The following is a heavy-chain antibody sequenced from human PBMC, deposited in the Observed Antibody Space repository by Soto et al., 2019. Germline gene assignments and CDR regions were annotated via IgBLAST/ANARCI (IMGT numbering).Heavy chain of an antibody. CDR1: GFTFSSYA. V-gene: IGHV3-64*01. J-gene: IGHJ6*02. Sequence: GGSLRLSCAASGFTFSSYAMHWVRQAPGKGLEYVSAISSNGGSTYYANSVKGRFTISRDNSKNTLYLQMGSLRAEDMAVYYCASVHCVWYGMDVWGQGTTVTVSS. CDR2: ISSNGGST. D-gene: IGHD3-16*01. CDR3: ASVHCVWYGMDV.